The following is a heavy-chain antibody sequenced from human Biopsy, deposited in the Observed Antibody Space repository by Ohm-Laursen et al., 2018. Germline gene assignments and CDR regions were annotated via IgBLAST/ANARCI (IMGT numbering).Heavy chain of an antibody. V-gene: IGHV4-39*01. CDR2: IYYSGST. Sequence: SETLSLTCTVTGGSISRSSYYWDWIRQPPGKGLEWIGSIYYSGSTYYNPSLKSRVPISADRSKNQFSLKLTSVTAADTAMYYCARQEFATSPLDYWGQGSLVTVSS. J-gene: IGHJ4*02. CDR1: GGSISRSSYY. D-gene: IGHD3-10*01. CDR3: ARQEFATSPLDY.